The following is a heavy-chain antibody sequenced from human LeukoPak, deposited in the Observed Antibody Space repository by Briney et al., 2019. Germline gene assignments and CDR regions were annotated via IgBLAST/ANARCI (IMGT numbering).Heavy chain of an antibody. CDR3: AKGVGDIYSAFDI. Sequence: SETLSLTCTVSGGSISSYYWSWIRQPPGKGLEWIGYIYYRGTTNYNPSLKSRVTISLDTSKNQFSLKLSSVTAADTAVYYCAKGVGDIYSAFDIWGQGAMVTVSS. D-gene: IGHD1-26*01. CDR1: GGSISSYY. J-gene: IGHJ3*02. CDR2: IYYRGTT. V-gene: IGHV4-59*01.